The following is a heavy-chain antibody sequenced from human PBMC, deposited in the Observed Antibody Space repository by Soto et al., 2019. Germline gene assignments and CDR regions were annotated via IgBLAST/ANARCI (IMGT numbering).Heavy chain of an antibody. CDR2: ISSSSSYI. CDR3: ARGSGNSYESSGFDY. D-gene: IGHD3-22*01. V-gene: IGHV3-21*01. Sequence: AGGSLRLSCAASGFTFSSYSMNWVRQAPGKGLEWVSSISSSSSYIYYADSVKGRFTISRDNAKNSLYLQMNSLRAEDTAAYYCARGSGNSYESSGFDYWGQGALVTVSS. CDR1: GFTFSSYS. J-gene: IGHJ4*02.